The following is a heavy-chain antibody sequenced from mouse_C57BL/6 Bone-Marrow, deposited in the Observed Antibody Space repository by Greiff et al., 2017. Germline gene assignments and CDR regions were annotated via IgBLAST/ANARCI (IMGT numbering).Heavy chain of an antibody. CDR1: GYTFTSYW. CDR3: ARGTGNGGYAMDY. Sequence: QVQLQQSGAELVKPGASVKLSCKASGYTFTSYWMHWVKQRPGQGLEWIGDINPTNGGTNYNQKFKGKATLTVDKSSSTAYMQLRSLTSEDSAVYDCARGTGNGGYAMDYWGQGTTVTVSS. CDR2: INPTNGGT. V-gene: IGHV1-53*01. D-gene: IGHD1-1*02. J-gene: IGHJ4*01.